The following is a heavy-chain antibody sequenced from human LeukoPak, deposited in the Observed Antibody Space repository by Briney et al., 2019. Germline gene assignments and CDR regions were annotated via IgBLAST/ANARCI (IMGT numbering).Heavy chain of an antibody. Sequence: PGGSLRLSCAASGFXFSSYAMSWVRQAPGKGLEWVSAISGSGGSTYYADSVKGRFTISRDNSKNTLYLQMNSLRAEDTAVYYCANGVQLLRYYFDYWGQGTLVTVSS. CDR3: ANGVQLLRYYFDY. CDR2: ISGSGGST. J-gene: IGHJ4*02. V-gene: IGHV3-23*01. CDR1: GFXFSSYA. D-gene: IGHD2-2*01.